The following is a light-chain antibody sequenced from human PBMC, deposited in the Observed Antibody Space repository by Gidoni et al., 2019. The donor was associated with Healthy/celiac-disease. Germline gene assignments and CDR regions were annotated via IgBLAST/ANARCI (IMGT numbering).Light chain of an antibody. CDR1: QSVSSSY. Sequence: IVLTQSPGTLSLSPGERATLSCRASQSVSSSYLAWYQQKPGQAPRLLINGASSRATGIPDRFSGSGSGTDFTLTIIRLEPEDFAVYDCQQYGSSPYTFGQGTKLEIK. V-gene: IGKV3-20*01. CDR3: QQYGSSPYT. J-gene: IGKJ2*01. CDR2: GAS.